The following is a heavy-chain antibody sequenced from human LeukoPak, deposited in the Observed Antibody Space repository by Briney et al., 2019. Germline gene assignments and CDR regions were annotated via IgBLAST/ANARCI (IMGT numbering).Heavy chain of an antibody. D-gene: IGHD4-17*01. Sequence: SETLSLTCAVYGGCFCGYYWRWKPQPPGKGLEWIGEINHSGSTNYNPALKSRVTISVDTSKNQFSLKLSSVTAADTAVYYCARALDDCGDYCFDYWGQGTLVTVSS. CDR1: GGCFCGYY. J-gene: IGHJ4*02. V-gene: IGHV4-34*01. CDR2: INHSGST. CDR3: ARALDDCGDYCFDY.